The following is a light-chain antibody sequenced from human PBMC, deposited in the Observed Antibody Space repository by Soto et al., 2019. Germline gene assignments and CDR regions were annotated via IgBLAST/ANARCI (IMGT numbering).Light chain of an antibody. Sequence: QSVLTQPASVSGSPGQSITIPCTGTSSDVGDYHYVSWYQQHPGKAPKLMIYDVSYRPSGVSNRFAGSKSGDTASLTIFGLQADDEADYYCSSSRSSRTVLFGGGSKVTVL. CDR1: SSDVGDYHY. CDR3: SSSRSSRTVL. V-gene: IGLV2-14*03. J-gene: IGLJ2*01. CDR2: DVS.